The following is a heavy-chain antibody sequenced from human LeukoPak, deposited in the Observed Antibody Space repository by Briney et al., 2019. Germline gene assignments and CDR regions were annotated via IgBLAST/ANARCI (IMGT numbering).Heavy chain of an antibody. CDR1: GFTFSDYS. D-gene: IGHD5-12*01. CDR2: VGISSGNT. V-gene: IGHV3-48*04. CDR3: ARDHRYAFDN. Sequence: GGSLRLSCAASGFTFSDYSMNWVRQAPGKGLEWISYVGISSGNTKYADSVKGRFTISGDSAKNSVFLLMNNLRVDDTAVYYCARDHRYAFDNWGQGTLVTVSS. J-gene: IGHJ4*02.